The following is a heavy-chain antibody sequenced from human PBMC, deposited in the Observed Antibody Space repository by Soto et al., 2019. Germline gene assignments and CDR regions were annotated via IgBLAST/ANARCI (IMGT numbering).Heavy chain of an antibody. CDR2: ISEDGSDT. V-gene: IGHV3-7*01. CDR3: ARSLRVTWPLNF. D-gene: IGHD2-21*02. Sequence: PGGSLRLSCEASGFTFTHYRMSWIRQAPGKGLEWVALISEDGSDTAYVESVNGRFTISRDNARTLFFLQMNSLRSDDTAVYFCARSLRVTWPLNFWGQGILVTVSS. CDR1: GFTFTHYR. J-gene: IGHJ4*02.